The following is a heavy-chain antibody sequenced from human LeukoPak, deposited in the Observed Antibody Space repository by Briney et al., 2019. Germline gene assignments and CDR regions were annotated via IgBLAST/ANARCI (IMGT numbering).Heavy chain of an antibody. CDR2: IWYDGSNK. J-gene: IGHJ4*02. CDR3: AKDAGTTTTGTFDY. D-gene: IGHD4-17*01. Sequence: GGPLRLSCVASGFTFSSYGMDWVRQAPGKGLEWVAAIWYDGSNKYYADSVKGRFTISRDNSKNTLYLQMNSLRAEDTAVYYCAKDAGTTTTGTFDYWGQGTLVTVSS. CDR1: GFTFSSYG. V-gene: IGHV3-33*06.